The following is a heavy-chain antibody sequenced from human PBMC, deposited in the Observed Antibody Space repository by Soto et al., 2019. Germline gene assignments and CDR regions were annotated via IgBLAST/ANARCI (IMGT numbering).Heavy chain of an antibody. J-gene: IGHJ5*02. Sequence: GGSLRLSCAASGFIFSNYGMHWVRQAPGKGLEWVAIIWFDGSNKYYADSVNGRFTVSRDNSKNTLYLQMNSLRAEDTAVYYCARDMGNIVAVPPAPTPHYWFDPWGQGTLVTVSS. V-gene: IGHV3-33*01. CDR1: GFIFSNYG. CDR2: IWFDGSNK. CDR3: ARDMGNIVAVPPAPTPHYWFDP. D-gene: IGHD2-2*01.